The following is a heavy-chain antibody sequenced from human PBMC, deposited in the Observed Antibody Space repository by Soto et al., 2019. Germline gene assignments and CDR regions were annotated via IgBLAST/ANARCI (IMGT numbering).Heavy chain of an antibody. J-gene: IGHJ6*02. CDR2: IYYSGKT. CDR1: GAPITSGDYY. V-gene: IGHV4-30-4*01. D-gene: IGHD1-20*01. CDR3: AITLTGTSFNVYYYALDV. Sequence: PSETLSLTCTVSGAPITSGDYYWNWIRQPPWGGLEWVGFIYYSGKTFLNPSLKSRVTSSVDTSKNTFSLNLKSVTAADTAVYFCAITLTGTSFNVYYYALDVWGQGXTVTVPS.